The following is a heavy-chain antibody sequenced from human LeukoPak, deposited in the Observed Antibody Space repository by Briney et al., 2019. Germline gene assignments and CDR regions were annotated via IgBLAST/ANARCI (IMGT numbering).Heavy chain of an antibody. CDR2: IYHSGST. D-gene: IGHD3-3*01. V-gene: IGHV4-38-2*01. J-gene: IGHJ4*02. Sequence: SETLSLTCGVSRYSISSGYYWGWIRPPPGKGLGWIGSIYHSGSTYYNPSLKSRVPISVDTSKNQFSLKLSSVTAADTAVYYCARHALYDFWSGRTYYFDYWGQGTLVTVSS. CDR1: RYSISSGYY. CDR3: ARHALYDFWSGRTYYFDY.